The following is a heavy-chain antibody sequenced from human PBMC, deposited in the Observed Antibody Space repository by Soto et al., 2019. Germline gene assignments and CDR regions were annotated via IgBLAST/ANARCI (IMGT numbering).Heavy chain of an antibody. CDR2: IYHSGST. Sequence: QVQLQESGPGLVKPSGTLSLTCAVSGGSISSSNWWSWVRQPTGKGLAWIGEIYHSGSTNYNPSLQRRVTISVDKSKNQFSLKLSSVTAADTAVDYCARVYSCSWFSCFDYWGQGTLVTVSS. CDR3: ARVYSCSWFSCFDY. J-gene: IGHJ4*02. D-gene: IGHD6-13*01. V-gene: IGHV4-4*02. CDR1: GGSISSSNW.